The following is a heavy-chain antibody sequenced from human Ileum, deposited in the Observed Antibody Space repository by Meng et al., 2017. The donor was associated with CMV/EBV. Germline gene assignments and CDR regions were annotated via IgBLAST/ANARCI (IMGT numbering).Heavy chain of an antibody. J-gene: IGHJ4*02. D-gene: IGHD3-22*01. CDR2: IIPVVDIV. V-gene: IGHV1-69*10. CDR1: DTFTSSA. Sequence: DTFTSSASSWVRQAPGQGLEWMGGIIPVVDIVNYAQKFQGRVTISADKSTTTAYLELNSLTSEETAVYYCASIAYFSNSSGYFLDSWGQGTLVTVSS. CDR3: ASIAYFSNSSGYFLDS.